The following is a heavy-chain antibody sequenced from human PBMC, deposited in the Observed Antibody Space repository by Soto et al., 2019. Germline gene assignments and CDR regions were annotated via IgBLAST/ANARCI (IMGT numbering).Heavy chain of an antibody. D-gene: IGHD2-2*01. Sequence: GLPIKIPSKGAEDSFTSYCIGWVRQMPGKGLEWMGIIYPGDSDTRYSPSFQGQVTISADKSISTAYLQWSSLKASDTAMYYCALYCSSTSCYFYGMDVWGQGTTVTVSS. CDR2: IYPGDSDT. V-gene: IGHV5-51*01. J-gene: IGHJ6*02. CDR1: EDSFTSYC. CDR3: ALYCSSTSCYFYGMDV.